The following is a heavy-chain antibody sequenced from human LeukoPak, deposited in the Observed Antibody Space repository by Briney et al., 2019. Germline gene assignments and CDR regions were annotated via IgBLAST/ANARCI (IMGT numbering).Heavy chain of an antibody. CDR3: ARVRATGDPSSWYFDL. V-gene: IGHV1-2*02. CDR1: GYTFTGYY. J-gene: IGHJ2*01. D-gene: IGHD7-27*01. CDR2: INPNSGGT. Sequence: ASVKVSCKASGYTFTGYYMHWVRQAPGQGLEWMGWINPNSGGTNYAQKFQGRVTMTRDTSISTAYMELSRLRSDDTAVYYCARVRATGDPSSWYFDLWGRGTLVTVSS.